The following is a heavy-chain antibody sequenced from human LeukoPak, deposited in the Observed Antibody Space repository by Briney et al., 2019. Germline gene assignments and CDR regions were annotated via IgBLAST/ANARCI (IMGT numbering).Heavy chain of an antibody. D-gene: IGHD6-19*01. CDR1: GDSVSSNSAG. CDR2: TYYRSNWYN. J-gene: IGHJ4*02. CDR3: AREVAVAGPFDY. Sequence: SQTLSLTCAISGDSVSSNSAGWNWIRQSPSRGLEWLGRTYYRSNWYNDYALSVKSRISIDPDTSKSQFSLQLNSVTPEDTAVYYCAREVAVAGPFDYWGQGILVSVSS. V-gene: IGHV6-1*01.